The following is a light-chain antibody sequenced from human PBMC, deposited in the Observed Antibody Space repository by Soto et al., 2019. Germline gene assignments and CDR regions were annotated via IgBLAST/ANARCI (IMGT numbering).Light chain of an antibody. CDR1: QSVSSNY. Sequence: EIVLTQSPGTLSLSPGERATLSCRASQSVSSNYLAWYQQKPGQAPRLLIYGASSRATGIPDRFSGSGSGTEFTLTISRLESQDFAVNSCQQYGTSRLRFGCGTK. V-gene: IGKV3-20*01. J-gene: IGKJ4*01. CDR2: GAS. CDR3: QQYGTSRLR.